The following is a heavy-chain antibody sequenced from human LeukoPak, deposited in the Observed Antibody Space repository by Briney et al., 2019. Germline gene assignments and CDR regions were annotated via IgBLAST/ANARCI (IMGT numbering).Heavy chain of an antibody. CDR2: IRYDGSNK. CDR3: AKDPRDHGYGWSWRYFDY. J-gene: IGHJ4*02. Sequence: GGSLRLSCAASGFTFSSYVMRWVRQAPGKGLEWVAFIRYDGSNKYYADSVKGRFTISRDNSKNTLYLQMNNLRAEDTAVYYCAKDPRDHGYGWSWRYFDYWGQGTLVTVSS. V-gene: IGHV3-30*02. CDR1: GFTFSSYV. D-gene: IGHD5-18*01.